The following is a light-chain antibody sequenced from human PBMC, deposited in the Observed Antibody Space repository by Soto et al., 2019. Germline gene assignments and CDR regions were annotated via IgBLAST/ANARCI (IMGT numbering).Light chain of an antibody. CDR1: SSEVGAYNY. J-gene: IGLJ1*01. CDR3: SSYAGSNIYV. CDR2: EVS. V-gene: IGLV2-8*01. Sequence: QSALTQPPSASGSPGQSVTISCTGTSSEVGAYNYVSWYQQHPGKAPKLMIYEVSKRPSGVPDRFSGSKSGNTASLTVSGLQAEDEADYYCSSYAGSNIYVFGTGTKVTVL.